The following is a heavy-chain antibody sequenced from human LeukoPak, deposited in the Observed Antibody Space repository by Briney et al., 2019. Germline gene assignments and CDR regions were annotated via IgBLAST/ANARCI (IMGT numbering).Heavy chain of an antibody. V-gene: IGHV3-23*01. CDR2: ISTGGGTT. CDR3: ARDRSPIYYDSPFYYYGMDV. Sequence: GGSLRLSCAASTFTFSSYAMNWVCQAPGKGLEWVSTISTGGGTTYYADSVKGRFTISRDNSKNTLYLQMNSLRAEDTAVYYCARDRSPIYYDSPFYYYGMDVWGQGTTVTVSS. D-gene: IGHD3-22*01. CDR1: TFTFSSYA. J-gene: IGHJ6*02.